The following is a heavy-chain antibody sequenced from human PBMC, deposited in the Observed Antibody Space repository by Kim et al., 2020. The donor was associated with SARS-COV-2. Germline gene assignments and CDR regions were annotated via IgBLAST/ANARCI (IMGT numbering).Heavy chain of an antibody. V-gene: IGHV4-30-2*01. D-gene: IGHD5-18*01. CDR2: IYHSGST. CDR1: GGSISSGGYS. J-gene: IGHJ3*02. CDR3: ARDRRDTAAGCAVDI. Sequence: SETLSLTCAVSGGSISSGGYSWSWIRQPPGKGLEWIGYIYHSGSTYYNPSLKSRLTISVDRSKNQFSLKLSSVTAADTAVYYCARDRRDTAAGCAVDIWGQGTMVTVSS.